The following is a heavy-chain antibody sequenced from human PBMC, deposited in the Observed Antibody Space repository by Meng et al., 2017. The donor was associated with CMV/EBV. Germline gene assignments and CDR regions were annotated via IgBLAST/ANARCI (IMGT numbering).Heavy chain of an antibody. CDR2: ISSTSSHT. J-gene: IGHJ4*02. CDR3: ARDGVVVTVDY. CDR1: GFKFSDYY. D-gene: IGHD3-22*01. Sequence: VQLGGSGGGLVKPGRSLRLSCAASGFKFSDYYMSWIRQAPGEGLEWISYISSTSSHTNYADSVKGRFTISRDNAKNSLYLQMNSLRAEDTAVYYCARDGVVVTVDYWGQGTLVTVSS. V-gene: IGHV3-11*06.